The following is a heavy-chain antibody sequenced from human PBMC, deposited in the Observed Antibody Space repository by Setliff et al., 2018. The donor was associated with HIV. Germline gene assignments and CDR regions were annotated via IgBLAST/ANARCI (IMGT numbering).Heavy chain of an antibody. Sequence: GGSLRLSCAASGFTFSSYAMSWVRQAPGKGLEWVSIIYAGGSSKYYSDSVKARFTISRDDSKNMTFLQMSNLRPEDTAVYYCAKDPTQVDGDYSGLYIDYWGMGTLVTVSS. CDR1: GFTFSSYA. CDR3: AKDPTQVDGDYSGLYIDY. D-gene: IGHD4-17*01. CDR2: IYAGGSSK. J-gene: IGHJ4*02. V-gene: IGHV3-23*03.